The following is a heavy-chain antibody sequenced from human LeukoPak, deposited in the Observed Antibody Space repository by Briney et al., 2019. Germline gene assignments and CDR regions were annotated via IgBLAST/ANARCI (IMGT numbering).Heavy chain of an antibody. CDR1: AFTFSSYG. CDR2: ISYDGSNK. Sequence: GRSLRLSCAASAFTFSSYGMHWVRQAPGNGLEWVAVISYDGSNKYYADSVKGRFTISRDNAKNSLYLQMNSLRAEDTAVYYCARGNPSSAGVLDYWGQGTLVTVSS. D-gene: IGHD6-25*01. J-gene: IGHJ4*02. CDR3: ARGNPSSAGVLDY. V-gene: IGHV3-30*03.